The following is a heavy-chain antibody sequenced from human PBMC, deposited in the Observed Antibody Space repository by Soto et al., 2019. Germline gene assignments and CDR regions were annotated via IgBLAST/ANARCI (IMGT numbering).Heavy chain of an antibody. CDR3: ARGGRSITIFGVANEDFDI. CDR1: GGSISSGGYY. CDR2: IYYSGST. Sequence: SETLSLTCTVSGGSISSGGYYWSWIRQHPGKGLEWIGYIYYSGSTYYNPSLKSRVTISVDTSKNQFSLKLSSVTAADTAVYYCARGGRSITIFGVANEDFDIWGQGTMVTVSS. D-gene: IGHD3-3*01. V-gene: IGHV4-31*03. J-gene: IGHJ3*02.